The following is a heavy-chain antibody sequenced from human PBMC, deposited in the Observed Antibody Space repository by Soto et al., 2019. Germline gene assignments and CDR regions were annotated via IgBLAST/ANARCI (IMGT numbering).Heavy chain of an antibody. CDR1: GYSFSSYG. V-gene: IGHV1-18*01. J-gene: IGHJ6*03. Sequence: QAQLVQSGSEVKRPGASVKVSCKASGYSFSSYGIVWVRQAPGQGLEWMGWIRHYNGDTNSAQKFQGRVTLTTDTSTSTAYMELRSLRYDDTVVYYCERGAEDHYFYYMGVWGKGTTVTVSS. D-gene: IGHD1-26*01. CDR2: IRHYNGDT. CDR3: ERGAEDHYFYYMGV.